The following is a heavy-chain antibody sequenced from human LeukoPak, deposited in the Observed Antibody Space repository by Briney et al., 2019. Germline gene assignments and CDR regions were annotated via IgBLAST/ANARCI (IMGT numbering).Heavy chain of an antibody. CDR3: AKDPSFDP. Sequence: PGGSLRLSCAASGFTFSSYGMHWVRQAPGKGLEWVAVISYDGSNKYYADSVKGRFTISRDNSKNTLYLQMNSLGAEDTAVYYCAKDPSFDPWGQGTLVTVSS. V-gene: IGHV3-30*18. J-gene: IGHJ5*02. CDR2: ISYDGSNK. CDR1: GFTFSSYG.